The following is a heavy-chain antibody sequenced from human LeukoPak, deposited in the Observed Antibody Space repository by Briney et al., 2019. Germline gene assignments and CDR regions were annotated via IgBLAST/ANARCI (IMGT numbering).Heavy chain of an antibody. CDR3: AKDGATTWFGEAT. Sequence: GRSLRLSCAASGFTFSSYGMQWVRQAPGKGLEWVALISPDGRDKYYGDSVKGRFTISRDNSKNTLYLQMNSPRAEDPAVYYCAKDGATTWFGEATWGQGTPVTVSS. CDR1: GFTFSSYG. D-gene: IGHD3-10*01. V-gene: IGHV3-30*18. CDR2: ISPDGRDK. J-gene: IGHJ5*02.